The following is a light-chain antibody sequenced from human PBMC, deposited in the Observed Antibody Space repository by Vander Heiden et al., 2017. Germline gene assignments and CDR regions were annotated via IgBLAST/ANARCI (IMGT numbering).Light chain of an antibody. CDR3: CAYAGTSTYV. V-gene: IGLV2-23*02. Sequence: QCALTQPGSLSGSPGQSITISCTGTSSDVGSYNLVSWYQQHAGKAPKLMIYEVTKRPSGVSNRFSGSKSGNTASLTISGLQAEDEADYHCCAYAGTSTYVFGTGTKVAVL. CDR1: SSDVGSYNL. J-gene: IGLJ1*01. CDR2: EVT.